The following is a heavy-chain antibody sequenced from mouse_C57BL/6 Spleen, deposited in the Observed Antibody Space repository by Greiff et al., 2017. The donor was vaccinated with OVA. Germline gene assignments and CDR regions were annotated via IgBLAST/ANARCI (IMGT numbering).Heavy chain of an antibody. V-gene: IGHV1-62-2*01. D-gene: IGHD2-4*01. Sequence: QVQLKQSGAELVKPGASVKLSCKASGYTFTEYTIHWVKQRSGQGLEWIGWFYPGSGSIKYNEKFKDKATLTADKSSSTVYMELSRLTSEDSAVYFCARHEGYDYDGGLYAMDYWGQGTSVTVSS. CDR3: ARHEGYDYDGGLYAMDY. J-gene: IGHJ4*01. CDR1: GYTFTEYT. CDR2: FYPGSGSI.